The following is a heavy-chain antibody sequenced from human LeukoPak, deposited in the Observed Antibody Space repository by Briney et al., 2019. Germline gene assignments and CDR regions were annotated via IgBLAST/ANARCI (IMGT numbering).Heavy chain of an antibody. Sequence: GSLLLSCAASGFTYIGYYMSWIGHAPGKGLEWVSYLSSSGSTIYYADSAKGRFTISRDNAKNSLYLQMNSLRAEDTAVYYCATTWGNYGIYWGQGTLVTVSS. D-gene: IGHD1-7*01. CDR2: LSSSGSTI. CDR1: GFTYIGYY. V-gene: IGHV3-11*01. J-gene: IGHJ4*02. CDR3: ATTWGNYGIY.